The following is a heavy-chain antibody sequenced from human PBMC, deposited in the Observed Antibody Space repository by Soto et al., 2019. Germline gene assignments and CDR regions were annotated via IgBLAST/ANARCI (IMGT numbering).Heavy chain of an antibody. D-gene: IGHD3-10*01. CDR2: IWYDGSNK. J-gene: IGHJ6*03. Sequence: GGSLRLSCAASGFTFSSYGMHWVRQAPGKGLEWVAVIWYDGSNKYYADSVKGRFTIPRDNSKNTLYLQMNSLRAEDTAVYYCARSGQEKYYMDVWGKGTTVTVSS. CDR1: GFTFSSYG. V-gene: IGHV3-33*01. CDR3: ARSGQEKYYMDV.